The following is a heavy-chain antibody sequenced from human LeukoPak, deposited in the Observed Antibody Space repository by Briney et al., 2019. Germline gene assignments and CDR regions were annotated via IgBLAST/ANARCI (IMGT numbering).Heavy chain of an antibody. J-gene: IGHJ4*02. CDR2: IYTSGST. V-gene: IGHV4-61*02. CDR1: GGSISSGSYY. CDR3: AAHTGFDY. Sequence: PSETLSLTCTVSGGSISSGSYYWSWIRQPAGKGLEWIGRIYTSGSTNYNPSLKSRVTISVDTSKNQFSLKLSSVTAADTAVYYCAAHTGFDYWGQGTLVTVSS.